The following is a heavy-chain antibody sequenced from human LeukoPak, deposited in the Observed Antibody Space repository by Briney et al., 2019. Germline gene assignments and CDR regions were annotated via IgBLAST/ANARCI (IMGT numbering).Heavy chain of an antibody. CDR1: GFTFSSYA. CDR2: IPYDGRNK. V-gene: IGHV3-30*04. Sequence: GKSLRLSCVASGFTFSSYAMHWVRQAPGKGLEWVAVIPYDGRNKYYADSVKGRFTISRDNTRNTLYLQMNSLRVEDTAVYYCARIVVTRSGWFDPWGQGTLVTVSS. D-gene: IGHD3-22*01. J-gene: IGHJ5*02. CDR3: ARIVVTRSGWFDP.